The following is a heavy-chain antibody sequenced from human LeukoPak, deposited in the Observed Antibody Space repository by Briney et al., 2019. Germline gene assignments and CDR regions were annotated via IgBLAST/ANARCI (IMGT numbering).Heavy chain of an antibody. Sequence: SVKVSCKASGGTFSSYAISWVRQAPGQGLEWMGGIIPIFGTANYAQKFQGRVTITTDESTSTAYMELSSLRSDDTAIYYCTIPPPYGDFGWFDPWGQGTLVTVSS. CDR2: IIPIFGTA. D-gene: IGHD3-3*01. CDR3: TIPPPYGDFGWFDP. V-gene: IGHV1-69*05. J-gene: IGHJ5*02. CDR1: GGTFSSYA.